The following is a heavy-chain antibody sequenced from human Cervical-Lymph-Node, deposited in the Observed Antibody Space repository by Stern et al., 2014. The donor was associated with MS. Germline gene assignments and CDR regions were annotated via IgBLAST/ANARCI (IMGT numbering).Heavy chain of an antibody. D-gene: IGHD2-8*02. CDR3: AKDRGTGWTSLPPLDY. V-gene: IGHV3-9*01. J-gene: IGHJ4*02. CDR1: GFTFHDSG. Sequence: VQLVESGGDLVKPGRSLRLSCAASGFTFHDSGMHWVRQAPGKGLEWISGVAWNSMSIGYADSVKGRFTISRDNAKNSLYLQMNSLRADDTAVYYCAKDRGTGWTSLPPLDYWGQGTLVRVSS. CDR2: VAWNSMSI.